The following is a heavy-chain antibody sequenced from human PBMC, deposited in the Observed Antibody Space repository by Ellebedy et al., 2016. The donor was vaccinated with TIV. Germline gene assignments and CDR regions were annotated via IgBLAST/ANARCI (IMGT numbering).Heavy chain of an antibody. CDR3: AKRSGDI. J-gene: IGHJ3*02. CDR1: GFTFSSYA. CDR2: ISDSGGTT. D-gene: IGHD2-15*01. V-gene: IGHV3-23*01. Sequence: GESLKISCAASGFTFSSYAMHWVRQAPGKGLEWVSGISDSGGTTYHADSVKGRFTISRDNSKNTLYLEMNSLRAEDTAVYHCAKRSGDIWGQGTMLTVSS.